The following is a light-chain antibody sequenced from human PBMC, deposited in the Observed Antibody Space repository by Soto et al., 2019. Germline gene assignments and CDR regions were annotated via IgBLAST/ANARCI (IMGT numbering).Light chain of an antibody. V-gene: IGKV1-5*01. J-gene: IGKJ1*01. Sequence: LQVTPSPFTLSQSVGALVTIPGRASQSISSWLAWYQQKPGKAPKLLIYDASSLESGVPSRFSGSGSGTEFTLTISSLQSDDFATYYCQQYNSYSPTFGQGTKVDIK. CDR3: QQYNSYSPT. CDR2: DAS. CDR1: QSISSW.